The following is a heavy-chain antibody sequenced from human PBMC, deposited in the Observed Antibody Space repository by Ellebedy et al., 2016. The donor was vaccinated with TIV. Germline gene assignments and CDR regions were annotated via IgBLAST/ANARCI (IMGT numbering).Heavy chain of an antibody. CDR3: ARSYFDSNGYYPPLFYYYGVDV. CDR2: IDPANSDT. Sequence: GESLKISXKGSGYSFSSYWIVWVRQMPGKGLEWMGIIDPANSDTRYSPSFEGQVTISADESIRTAYLQWSSLKASDTAMYYCARSYFDSNGYYPPLFYYYGVDVWGQGTTVTVSS. D-gene: IGHD3-22*01. J-gene: IGHJ6*02. V-gene: IGHV5-51*01. CDR1: GYSFSSYW.